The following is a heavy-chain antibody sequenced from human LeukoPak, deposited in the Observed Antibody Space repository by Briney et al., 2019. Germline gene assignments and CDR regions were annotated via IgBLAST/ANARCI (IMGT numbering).Heavy chain of an antibody. Sequence: GGSLRLSCAASRFTFSSYAMSWVRQAPGKGLEWVSAISGSGGSTYYADSVKGRFTISRDNSKNTLYLQMNSLRAEDTAVYYCAKDTRMLLHLFDDWGQGTLVTVSS. V-gene: IGHV3-23*01. CDR1: RFTFSSYA. CDR3: AKDTRMLLHLFDD. D-gene: IGHD2-2*02. J-gene: IGHJ4*02. CDR2: ISGSGGST.